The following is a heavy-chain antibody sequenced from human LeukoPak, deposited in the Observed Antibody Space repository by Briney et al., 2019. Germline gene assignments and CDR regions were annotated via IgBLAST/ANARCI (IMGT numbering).Heavy chain of an antibody. V-gene: IGHV3-23*01. D-gene: IGHD2-2*01. CDR2: ISGSGGST. CDR1: GFTFSSYG. Sequence: GGSLRLSCAASGFTFSSYGMSWVRQAPGKGLEWVSTISGSGGSTYYADSVKGRFTISRDNSKNTLYLQMNSLRAEDTAVYYCAKDLIYCSSTSCYGWFDPWGQGTLVTVSS. CDR3: AKDLIYCSSTSCYGWFDP. J-gene: IGHJ5*02.